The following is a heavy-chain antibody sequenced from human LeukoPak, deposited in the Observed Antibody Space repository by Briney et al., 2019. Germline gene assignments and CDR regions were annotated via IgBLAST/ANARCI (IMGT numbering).Heavy chain of an antibody. V-gene: IGHV1-2*02. CDR3: ARDYGGNPSVLYYYYYMDV. CDR2: INPNSGGT. D-gene: IGHD4-23*01. Sequence: ASVKVSCNAFGYTFTGYYMHWVRQAPGQGLEWMGWINPNSGGTNYAQKFQGRVTMTRDTSISTAYMEVSRLRSNDTAVYYCARDYGGNPSVLYYYYYMDVWGKGTTVTVSS. CDR1: GYTFTGYY. J-gene: IGHJ6*03.